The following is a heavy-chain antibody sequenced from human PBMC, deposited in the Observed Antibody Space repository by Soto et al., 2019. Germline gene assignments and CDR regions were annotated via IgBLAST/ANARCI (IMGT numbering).Heavy chain of an antibody. D-gene: IGHD3-16*01. CDR1: EGAFISYG. CDR2: ISYDGNYI. CDR3: AKGILSATIGPYAMDV. J-gene: IGHJ6*02. Sequence: RHSCSAAEGAFISYGVHWIRQNPGKGLEWVGVISYDGNYIYYADSVKGRFTISRDNSKNTLYVQVNSLRPEDTAVYYCAKGILSATIGPYAMDVWGQGTTVTVSS. V-gene: IGHV3-30*18.